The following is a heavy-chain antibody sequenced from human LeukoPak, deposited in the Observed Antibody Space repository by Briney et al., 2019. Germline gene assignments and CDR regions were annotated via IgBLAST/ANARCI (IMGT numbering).Heavy chain of an antibody. CDR1: GYTLTELS. Sequence: ASVKVSCKVSGYTLTELSMHWVRQAPGKGLEWMGGFDPEDGETIYAQKFQGRVTMTEDTSTDTAYMELSSLRSEDTAVYYCARDLGYCSSTSCSQWFDPWGQGTLVTVSS. V-gene: IGHV1-24*01. CDR2: FDPEDGET. D-gene: IGHD2-2*01. J-gene: IGHJ5*02. CDR3: ARDLGYCSSTSCSQWFDP.